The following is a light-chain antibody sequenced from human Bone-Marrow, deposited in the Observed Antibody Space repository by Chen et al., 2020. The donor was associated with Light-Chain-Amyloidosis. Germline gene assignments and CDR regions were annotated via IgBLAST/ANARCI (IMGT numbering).Light chain of an antibody. Sequence: SYVLTQPSSVSVAPGQTATIACGGNNIGSTSVHWYQQTPGQAPLLVVYADSDRPSGIPERLSGSNSGNTATLTISRVEAGDEADYHCQVWDRSSDRPVFGGGTKLTVL. CDR1: NIGSTS. V-gene: IGLV3-21*02. CDR3: QVWDRSSDRPV. J-gene: IGLJ3*02. CDR2: ADS.